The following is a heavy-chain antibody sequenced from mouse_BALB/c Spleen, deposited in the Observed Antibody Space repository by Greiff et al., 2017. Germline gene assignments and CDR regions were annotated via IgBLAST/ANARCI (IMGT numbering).Heavy chain of an antibody. Sequence: VQLQQPGAELVRPGASVKLSCKASGYTFTSYWINWVKQRPGQGLEWIGNIYPSDSYTNYNQKFKDKATLTVDKSSSTAYMQLSSPTSEDSAVYYCTRLGRFADWGQGTLVTVSA. CDR2: IYPSDSYT. D-gene: IGHD4-1*01. V-gene: IGHV1-69*02. CDR3: TRLGRFAD. J-gene: IGHJ3*01. CDR1: GYTFTSYW.